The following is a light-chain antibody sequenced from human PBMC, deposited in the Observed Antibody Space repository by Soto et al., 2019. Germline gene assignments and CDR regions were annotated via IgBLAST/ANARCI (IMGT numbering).Light chain of an antibody. CDR1: QSVGSY. V-gene: IGKV3-11*01. CDR3: QQRSDWPST. J-gene: IGKJ4*01. Sequence: EIVLTQSPATLSLSQGDRATLSCRASQSVGSYLGWYQQRPGPAPRLLIYDASNRATGIPARFSGSGSGTDFTLTTSSLGPEDFAVYYCQQRSDWPSTFGGGTKVEIK. CDR2: DAS.